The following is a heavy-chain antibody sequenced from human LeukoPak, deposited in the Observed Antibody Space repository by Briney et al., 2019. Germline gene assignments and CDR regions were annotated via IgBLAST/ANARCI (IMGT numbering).Heavy chain of an antibody. V-gene: IGHV4-31*03. Sequence: SQTLSLTCTVSGGSISSGGYYWSWIRQHPGKGLEWIGYIYYSGSTYYNPSLKSRVTISVDTSKNQFSLKLSSVTAEDTAVYYCAKAGPNYFDYWGQGTLVTVSS. CDR1: GGSISSGGYY. CDR3: AKAGPNYFDY. CDR2: IYYSGST. J-gene: IGHJ4*02.